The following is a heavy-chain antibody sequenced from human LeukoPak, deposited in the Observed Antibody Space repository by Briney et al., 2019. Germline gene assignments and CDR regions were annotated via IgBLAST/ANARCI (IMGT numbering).Heavy chain of an antibody. D-gene: IGHD3-10*01. Sequence: SETLSLTCTVSGGSISSYYWSWIRQPPGKGLEWIGYIYYSGSTNYNPSLKSRVTISVDTSKNQFSLKLSSVTAADTAVYYCAREDRWGRGAVDYWGQGTLVTVSS. CDR1: GGSISSYY. CDR3: AREDRWGRGAVDY. CDR2: IYYSGST. J-gene: IGHJ4*02. V-gene: IGHV4-59*12.